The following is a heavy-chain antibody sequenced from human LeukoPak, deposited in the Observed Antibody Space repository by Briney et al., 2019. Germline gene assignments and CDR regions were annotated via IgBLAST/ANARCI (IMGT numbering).Heavy chain of an antibody. CDR1: GGTFSNYA. J-gene: IGHJ4*02. CDR3: ARVAVEMATMGAYYFDY. Sequence: SVKVSCKASGGTFSNYAISWVRQAPGQGLEGMGRIIPIFGIANYAQKFQGRVTITADKSTSTAYMELSSLRSEDTAVYYCARVAVEMATMGAYYFDYWGQGTLVTVSS. CDR2: IIPIFGIA. D-gene: IGHD5-24*01. V-gene: IGHV1-69*04.